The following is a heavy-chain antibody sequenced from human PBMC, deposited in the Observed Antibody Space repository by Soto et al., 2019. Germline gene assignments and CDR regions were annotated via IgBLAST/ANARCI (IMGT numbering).Heavy chain of an antibody. D-gene: IGHD6-13*01. V-gene: IGHV1-69*01. J-gene: IGHJ1*01. Sequence: QVQLVQSGAEVKKPGASAKLSCKTSGGTFRNYAINWVRQAPGQGLEWMGGSIPVFGTANYAQTFQGRFTITADESTSTAYMELSSLRAEDTAVYYCAIPLPKQQLVRGALDHWGQGTLVTVAS. CDR3: AIPLPKQQLVRGALDH. CDR1: GGTFRNYA. CDR2: SIPVFGTA.